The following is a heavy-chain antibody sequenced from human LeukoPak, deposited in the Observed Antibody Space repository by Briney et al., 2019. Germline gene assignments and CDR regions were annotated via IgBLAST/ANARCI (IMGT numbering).Heavy chain of an antibody. J-gene: IGHJ5*02. CDR1: GYTFTSYG. V-gene: IGHV1-18*01. CDR2: ISAYNGNT. CDR3: ARDSEYYDFWSGTTGNWFDP. D-gene: IGHD3-3*01. Sequence: ASVKVSCKASGYTFTSYGISWVRQAPGQGLEWMGWISAYNGNTNYAQKLQGRVTMTTDTSTSTAYMELRSLRSDDTAVYYCARDSEYYDFWSGTTGNWFDPWGQGTLVTVSS.